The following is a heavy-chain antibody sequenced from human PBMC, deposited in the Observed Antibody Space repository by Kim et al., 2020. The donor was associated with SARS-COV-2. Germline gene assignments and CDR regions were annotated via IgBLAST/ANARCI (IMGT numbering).Heavy chain of an antibody. Sequence: ADAGKGRFTIYRDNAKNSLYLQMNSLRAEDKAVYYCARDSCSSTSCYDDYWGQGTLVTVSS. J-gene: IGHJ4*02. D-gene: IGHD2-2*01. V-gene: IGHV3-11*01. CDR3: ARDSCSSTSCYDDY.